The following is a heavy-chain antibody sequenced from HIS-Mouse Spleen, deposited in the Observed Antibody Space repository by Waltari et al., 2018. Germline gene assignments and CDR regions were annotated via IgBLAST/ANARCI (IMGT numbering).Heavy chain of an antibody. CDR2: KSYDGRDK. J-gene: IGHJ3*02. V-gene: IGHV3-30*04. CDR1: GFTFSSYA. CDR3: ARESSGSYSAFDI. D-gene: IGHD1-26*01. Sequence: QVQLVESGGGVVQPGRSLRLSCAASGFTFSSYAMHWVRQSPGKGLGAVTVKSYDGRDKDYADSVKGRFTISRDNSKNTLYLKMNSLRAEDTAVYYCARESSGSYSAFDIWGQGTMVTVSS.